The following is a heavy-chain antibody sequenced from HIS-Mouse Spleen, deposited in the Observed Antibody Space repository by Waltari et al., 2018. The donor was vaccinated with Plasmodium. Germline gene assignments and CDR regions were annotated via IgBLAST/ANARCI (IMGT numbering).Heavy chain of an antibody. V-gene: IGHV4-39*07. CDR3: ARVPYYYDSSGYGMGWFDP. J-gene: IGHJ5*02. CDR2: IYYSGST. D-gene: IGHD3-22*01. CDR1: GGSISSSSYY. Sequence: QLQLQESGPGLVKPSETLSLTCTVSGGSISSSSYYLGWIRHPPGKGLEWIGSIYYSGSTYYNPSLKSRVTISVDTSKNQFSLKLSSVTAADTAVYYCARVPYYYDSSGYGMGWFDPWGQGTLVTVSS.